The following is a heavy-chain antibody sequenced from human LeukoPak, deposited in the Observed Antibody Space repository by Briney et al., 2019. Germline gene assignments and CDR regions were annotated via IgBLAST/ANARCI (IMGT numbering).Heavy chain of an antibody. CDR2: MNPNSGNT. CDR3: ARERSYYYYYMDV. V-gene: IGHV1-8*03. J-gene: IGHJ6*03. D-gene: IGHD3-10*01. CDR1: GYTFTGYY. Sequence: ASVDVSCKASGYTFTGYYMHWVRQATGQGLEWMGWMNPNSGNTGFAQKFQGRVNITRNTSISTAYVELSSLRSEDTAVYYCARERSYYYYYMDVWGKGTTVTVSS.